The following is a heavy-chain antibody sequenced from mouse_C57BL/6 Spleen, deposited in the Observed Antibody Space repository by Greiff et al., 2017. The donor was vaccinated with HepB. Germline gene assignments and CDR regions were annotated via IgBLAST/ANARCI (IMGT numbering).Heavy chain of an antibody. CDR2: IDPETGGT. CDR1: GYTFTDYE. CDR3: TRGPLNWSDY. D-gene: IGHD1-3*01. Sequence: QVQLKESGAELVRPGASVTLSCKASGYTFTDYEMHWVKQTPVHGLEWIGAIDPETGGTAYNQKFKGKAILTADKSSSTAYMEHRSLTSEDSAVYYCTRGPLNWSDYWGQGTTLTVSS. J-gene: IGHJ2*01. V-gene: IGHV1-15*01.